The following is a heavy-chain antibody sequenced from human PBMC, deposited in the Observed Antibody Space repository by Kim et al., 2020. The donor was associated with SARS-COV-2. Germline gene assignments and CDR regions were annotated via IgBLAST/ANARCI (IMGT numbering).Heavy chain of an antibody. J-gene: IGHJ4*02. D-gene: IGHD6-13*01. V-gene: IGHV3-33*01. CDR1: GFTFSSYG. CDR3: ARDGSSWYYFDY. Sequence: GGSLRLSCAASGFTFSSYGMHWVRQAPGKGLEWVAVIWYDGSNKYYADSVKGRFTISRDNSKNTLYLQMNSLRAEDTAVYYCARDGSSWYYFDYWGQGTLVTVSS. CDR2: IWYDGSNK.